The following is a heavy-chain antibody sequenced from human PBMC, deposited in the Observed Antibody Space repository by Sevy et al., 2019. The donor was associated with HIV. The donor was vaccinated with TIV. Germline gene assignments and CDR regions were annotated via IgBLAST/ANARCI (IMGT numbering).Heavy chain of an antibody. V-gene: IGHV3-11*01. CDR1: GFTLSDYY. CDR2: ISGSDDAI. Sequence: GGSLRPSCAASGFTLSDYYMSWIRQAPGKGLEWLSYISGSDDAIYYADSVKGRFTISRDNAKNSLYLQMNSLRAEDTAVYYCARDHVKDGDLGDYYYFAMDVWGQGTSVTVSS. J-gene: IGHJ6*02. CDR3: ARDHVKDGDLGDYYYFAMDV. D-gene: IGHD4-17*01.